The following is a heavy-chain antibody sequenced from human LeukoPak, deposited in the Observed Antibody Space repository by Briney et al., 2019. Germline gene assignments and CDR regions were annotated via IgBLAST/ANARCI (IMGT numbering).Heavy chain of an antibody. J-gene: IGHJ4*02. CDR2: IIIGGSP. CDR1: GFTLSSYD. V-gene: IGHV3-64*02. Sequence: GGSLRLSCAASGFTLSSYDMYWIRQAPGKGPEYVSAIIIGGSPFYADSVEGRFTISRDNSKNTLYLQMGSLTAEDMAVYYCSRGHGDYWGQGTLVTVPS. CDR3: SRGHGDY.